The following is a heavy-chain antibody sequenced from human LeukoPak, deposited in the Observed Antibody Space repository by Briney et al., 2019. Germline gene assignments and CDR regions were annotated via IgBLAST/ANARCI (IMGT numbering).Heavy chain of an antibody. CDR1: GFTFCSYA. J-gene: IGHJ4*02. CDR2: ISGSGVST. CDR3: ARYGDSADFDY. V-gene: IGHV3-23*01. Sequence: GGSLRLSCAASGFTFCSYAMCWIRQAPGQGLEWVSIISGSGVSTYYADFVKGRFTISRDNSKNTLYLQMNSLRAEDTAVYYCARYGDSADFDYWGQGTLVTVSS. D-gene: IGHD4-17*01.